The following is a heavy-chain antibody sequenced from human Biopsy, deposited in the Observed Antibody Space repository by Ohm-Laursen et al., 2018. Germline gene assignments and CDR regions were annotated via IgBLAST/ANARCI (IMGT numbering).Heavy chain of an antibody. V-gene: IGHV1-24*01. Sequence: GASVKVSCKVSGYTLTELSMHRVRQAPGSGLEWMGGFAPENGKTIYAQKFQGRVTMTEDTSTDTAYMELSSLRSEDTAVYYCAADINVWNVNYWGQGTQVTVSS. D-gene: IGHD1-1*01. CDR3: AADINVWNVNY. J-gene: IGHJ4*02. CDR2: FAPENGKT. CDR1: GYTLTELS.